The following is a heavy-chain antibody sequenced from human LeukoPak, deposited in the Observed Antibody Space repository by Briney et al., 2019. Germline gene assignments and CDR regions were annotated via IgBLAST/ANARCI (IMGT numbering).Heavy chain of an antibody. CDR3: ARQATAMVNFDY. CDR2: MNPNSGNT. V-gene: IGHV1-8*01. CDR1: GYTFTSYD. D-gene: IGHD5-18*01. J-gene: IGHJ4*02. Sequence: ASVKVSCKASGYTFTSYDINWVRQATGQGLEWMGWMNPNSGNTGYAQKFQGRVTMTRNTSISTAYMELSSLRSEDTAVYYCARQATAMVNFDYWGQGTLVTVSP.